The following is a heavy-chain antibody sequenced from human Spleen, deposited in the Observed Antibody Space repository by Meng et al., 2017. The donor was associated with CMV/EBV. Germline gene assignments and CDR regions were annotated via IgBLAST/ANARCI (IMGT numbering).Heavy chain of an antibody. CDR1: GYTFTGYY. CDR3: ARGLTAYSSGWYSYGMDV. Sequence: ASVKVSCKASGYTFTGYYMHWVRQAPGQGLEWMGWINPNSGGTNYAQKFQGRVTMTRDTSISTAYMELSRLRSEDTAVYYCARGLTAYSSGWYSYGMDVWGQGTTVTVSS. D-gene: IGHD6-19*01. J-gene: IGHJ6*02. CDR2: INPNSGGT. V-gene: IGHV1-2*02.